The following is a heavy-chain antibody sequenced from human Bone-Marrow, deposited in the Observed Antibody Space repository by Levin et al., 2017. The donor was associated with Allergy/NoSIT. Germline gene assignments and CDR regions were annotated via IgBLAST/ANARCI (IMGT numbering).Heavy chain of an antibody. V-gene: IGHV5-51*01. CDR3: ARHRRLFGVTKSYYYGLDV. CDR1: GYPFISQW. CDR2: IFPDDSDT. J-gene: IGHJ6*02. D-gene: IGHD3-3*01. Sequence: GESLKISCQGSGYPFISQWISWVRQVPGKGLEWMGIIFPDDSDTRYSPSFQGQVTISVDKSISIAYLQWTSLKASDTAMYYCARHRRLFGVTKSYYYGLDVWGQGTTVTVSS.